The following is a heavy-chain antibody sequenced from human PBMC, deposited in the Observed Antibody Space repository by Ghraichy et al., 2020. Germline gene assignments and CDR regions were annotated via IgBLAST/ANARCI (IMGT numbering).Heavy chain of an antibody. V-gene: IGHV4-61*01. CDR2: IYYSGST. J-gene: IGHJ4*02. CDR1: GGSVSSGSYY. D-gene: IGHD6-13*01. CDR3: ARLAAAYSSSWHFDY. Sequence: SENLSLTCTVSGGSVSSGSYYWSWIRQPPGKGLEWIGYIYYSGSTNYNPSLKSRVTISVDTSKNQFSLKLSSVTAADTAVYYCARLAAAYSSSWHFDYWGQGTLVTVSS.